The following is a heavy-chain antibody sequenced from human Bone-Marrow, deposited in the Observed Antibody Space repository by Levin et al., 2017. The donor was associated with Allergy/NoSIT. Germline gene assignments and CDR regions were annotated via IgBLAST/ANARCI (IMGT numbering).Heavy chain of an antibody. V-gene: IGHV3-7*01. D-gene: IGHD2-15*01. J-gene: IGHJ5*02. Sequence: QAGGSLRLSCAASGFTFSSYWMSWVRQAPGKGLEWVANIKQDGSEKYYVDSVKGRFTISRDNAKNSLYLQMNSLRAEDTAVYYCARRSKLLRNWFDPWGQGTLVTVSS. CDR1: GFTFSSYW. CDR3: ARRSKLLRNWFDP. CDR2: IKQDGSEK.